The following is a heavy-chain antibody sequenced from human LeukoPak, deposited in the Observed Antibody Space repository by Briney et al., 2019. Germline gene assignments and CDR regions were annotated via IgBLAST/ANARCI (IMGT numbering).Heavy chain of an antibody. Sequence: PGGSLRLSCAASGFTFSSYGMHWVRQAPGKGLERVAFIRYDGSNKYYADSVKGRFTISRDNSKNTLYLQMNSLRAEDTAVYYCAKDIMYYDILTGYYKRWGFDYWGQGTLVTVSS. CDR1: GFTFSSYG. V-gene: IGHV3-30*02. J-gene: IGHJ4*02. D-gene: IGHD3-9*01. CDR3: AKDIMYYDILTGYYKRWGFDY. CDR2: IRYDGSNK.